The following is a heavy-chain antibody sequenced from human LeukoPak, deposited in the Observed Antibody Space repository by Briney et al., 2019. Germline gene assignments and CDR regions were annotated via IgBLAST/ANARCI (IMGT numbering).Heavy chain of an antibody. CDR1: GFTFSSYA. Sequence: GGSLRLSCAASGFTFSSYAMSWVRQAPGKGLEWVAVISYDGSNKYYADSVKGRFTISRDNSKNTLYLQMNSLRAEDTAVYYCAKSHRGIAAAGFDAFDIWGQGTMVTVSS. D-gene: IGHD6-13*01. CDR3: AKSHRGIAAAGFDAFDI. V-gene: IGHV3-30*18. J-gene: IGHJ3*02. CDR2: ISYDGSNK.